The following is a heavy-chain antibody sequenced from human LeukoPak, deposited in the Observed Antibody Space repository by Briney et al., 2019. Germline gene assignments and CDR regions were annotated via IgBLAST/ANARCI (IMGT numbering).Heavy chain of an antibody. J-gene: IGHJ5*02. CDR2: AHPNGGNT. CDR3: ARGPRNDP. Sequence: ASVKVSFKTSGYPFTTGEINWVRQAAGQGLEWMGWAHPNGGNTAYAQKFQGRVTMTRDTSISTAYMELSGLTSDDTAVYFCARGPRNDPWGQGTLVTVSS. CDR1: GYPFTTGE. V-gene: IGHV1-8*01. D-gene: IGHD1-14*01.